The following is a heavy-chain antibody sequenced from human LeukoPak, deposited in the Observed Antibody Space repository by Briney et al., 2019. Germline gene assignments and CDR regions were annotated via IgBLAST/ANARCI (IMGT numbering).Heavy chain of an antibody. D-gene: IGHD5-18*01. V-gene: IGHV3-30*02. CDR2: IQYDGTNK. Sequence: PGGALILSCAASGFTFINYGMHWVRQAPGKGLEWVAFIQYDGTNKYYADSVKGRFTISRDNSKNTLYLQMNSLRAEDTALYSCAKDIRRGENYGCDQFAYWGQGTLVTVSS. CDR3: AKDIRRGENYGCDQFAY. CDR1: GFTFINYG. J-gene: IGHJ4*02.